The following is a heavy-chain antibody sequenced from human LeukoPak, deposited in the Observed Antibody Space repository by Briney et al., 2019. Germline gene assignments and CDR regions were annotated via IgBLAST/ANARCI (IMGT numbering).Heavy chain of an antibody. CDR3: ARDSITMVRGDGKGRYFDY. J-gene: IGHJ4*02. V-gene: IGHV1-18*01. Sequence: EASVKVSCKASGGTFSSYGISWVRQAPGQGLEWMGWISAYNGNTNYAQKLQGRVTMTTDTSTSTAYMELRSLRSDDTAVYYCARDSITMVRGDGKGRYFDYWGQGTLVTVSS. CDR1: GGTFSSYG. D-gene: IGHD3-10*01. CDR2: ISAYNGNT.